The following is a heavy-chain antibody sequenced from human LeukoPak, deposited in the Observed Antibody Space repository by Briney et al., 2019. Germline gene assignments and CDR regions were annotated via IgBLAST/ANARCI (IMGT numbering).Heavy chain of an antibody. CDR1: GLPLCDYY. CDR2: ITWNGSTI. V-gene: IGHV3-11*01. CDR3: AVTPFHRDPSFGRRTNFDY. Sequence: PGGSLRLSCAPSGLPLCDYYTSWIRQALGKGLGRVSSITWNGSTIYYAESVKGRFSISRDNAKNSLYLQMSSLRAEDTAVYYCAVTPFHRDPSFGRRTNFDYWGQGTLVTVSS. J-gene: IGHJ4*02. D-gene: IGHD1-7*01.